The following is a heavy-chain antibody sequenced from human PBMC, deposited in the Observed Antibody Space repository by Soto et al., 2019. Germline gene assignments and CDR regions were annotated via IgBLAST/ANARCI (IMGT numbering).Heavy chain of an antibody. Sequence: QITLNESGPPVVRPTETLTLTCRFSGFSLTTSGVGVGWIRQSPGKAPEWLALIYWDDDKRYSASLKSRLTLTKDTSKYQVVLTVSDLDPTDTATYYCAHRVLCTVFGLVTTTAIYFDFWGQGTPVAFSS. D-gene: IGHD3-3*01. CDR2: IYWDDDK. J-gene: IGHJ4*02. V-gene: IGHV2-5*02. CDR1: GFSLTTSGVG. CDR3: AHRVLCTVFGLVTTTAIYFDF.